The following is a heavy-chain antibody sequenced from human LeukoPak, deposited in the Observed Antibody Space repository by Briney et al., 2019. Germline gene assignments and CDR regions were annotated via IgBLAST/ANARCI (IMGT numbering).Heavy chain of an antibody. J-gene: IGHJ6*03. CDR3: AREDSSSPVYYYYYMDV. CDR2: IKQDGREK. Sequence: GGSLRLSCAASGFTCSSYWMSWVRQAPGKGREWVANIKQDGREKYYVDSVKGRFTISRDNAKNSLYLQMNSLRAEDTAVYYCAREDSSSPVYYYYYMDVWGKGTTVTVSS. CDR1: GFTCSSYW. D-gene: IGHD6-6*01. V-gene: IGHV3-7*01.